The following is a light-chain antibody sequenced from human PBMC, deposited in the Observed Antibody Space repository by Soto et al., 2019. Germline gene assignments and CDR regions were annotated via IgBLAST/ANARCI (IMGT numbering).Light chain of an antibody. J-gene: IGKJ3*01. CDR2: GAS. CDR3: QQYNNWQT. CDR1: QSVSSN. V-gene: IGKV3-15*01. Sequence: EIVMTQSTATLSVSPGERATLSCRASQSVSSNLAGYQQKPGQAPRLLIYGASARSTGIPARFSGIGSGKEFTLTLSGLRSEDFAVYYCQQYNNWQTFGPGTKVYIK.